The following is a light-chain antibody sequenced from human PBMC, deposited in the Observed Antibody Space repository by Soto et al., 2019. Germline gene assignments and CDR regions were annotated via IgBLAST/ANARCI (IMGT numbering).Light chain of an antibody. Sequence: IVLTQSPGTLSLSPGERATLSCRASQSVSSSYLAWYQQKSGQAPRLLTYGASSRASGIPDRFSGSGSGRDFTLTISRLEPEDCAVYYCQQYGSSPRGTFWQGTKLEIK. J-gene: IGKJ2*01. CDR3: QQYGSSPRGT. CDR2: GAS. V-gene: IGKV3-20*01. CDR1: QSVSSSY.